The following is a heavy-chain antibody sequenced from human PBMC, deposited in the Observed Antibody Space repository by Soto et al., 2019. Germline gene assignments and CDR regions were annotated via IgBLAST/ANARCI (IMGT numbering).Heavy chain of an antibody. V-gene: IGHV3-30-3*01. CDR3: ARDFGWKSHFDY. J-gene: IGHJ4*02. CDR2: ISYDGSNK. Sequence: GGSLRLSCAASGFTFSSYAMHWVRQAPGKGLEWVAVISYDGSNKYYADYVKGRFTISRDNSKNTLYLQMNSLRAEDTAVYYCARDFGWKSHFDYWGQGTLVTVSS. D-gene: IGHD3-9*01. CDR1: GFTFSSYA.